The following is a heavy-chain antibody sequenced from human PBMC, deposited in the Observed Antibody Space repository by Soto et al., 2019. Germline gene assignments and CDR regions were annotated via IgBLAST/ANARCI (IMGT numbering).Heavy chain of an antibody. V-gene: IGHV1-46*01. CDR3: ARGFADSSSWYVADNWFDP. CDR1: GYTFTSYY. Sequence: ASVKVSCKASGYTFTSYYMHWVRQAPGQGXEWMGIINPSGGSTSYAQKFQGRVTMTRDTSTSTVYMELSSLRSEDTAVYYCARGFADSSSWYVADNWFDPWGQGTLVTVSS. CDR2: INPSGGST. D-gene: IGHD6-13*01. J-gene: IGHJ5*02.